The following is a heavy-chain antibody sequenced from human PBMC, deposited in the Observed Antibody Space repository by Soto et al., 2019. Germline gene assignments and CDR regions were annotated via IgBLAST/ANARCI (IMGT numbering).Heavy chain of an antibody. CDR1: GLSFDDYA. V-gene: IGHV3-9*01. Sequence: PGGSMRLACAASGLSFDDYAMHWVRQAPGKGLEWVSGISWDSGSIGYADSVKGRFTISRDNAKNSLYLQMNSLRAEDTALYYCAKDKSAGYCCGGSCPGAFDIWGQGTMVTVSS. CDR2: ISWDSGSI. D-gene: IGHD2-15*01. J-gene: IGHJ3*02. CDR3: AKDKSAGYCCGGSCPGAFDI.